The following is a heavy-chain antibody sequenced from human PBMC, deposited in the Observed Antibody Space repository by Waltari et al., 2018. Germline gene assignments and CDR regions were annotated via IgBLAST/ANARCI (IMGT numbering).Heavy chain of an antibody. V-gene: IGHV3-23*01. J-gene: IGHJ6*02. CDR1: GFTFSNSA. Sequence: EVQLLESGGDLVQPGGSLRLFCAASGFTFSNSAMSWVRQAPGKGLEWVSAISGSGSSTHYADSVKGRFTISRDNFKNTLYLQMNSLRAEDTAVYYCAKCGGGDYYYYGMDVWGQGTTVTVSS. D-gene: IGHD2-21*01. CDR3: AKCGGGDYYYYGMDV. CDR2: ISGSGSST.